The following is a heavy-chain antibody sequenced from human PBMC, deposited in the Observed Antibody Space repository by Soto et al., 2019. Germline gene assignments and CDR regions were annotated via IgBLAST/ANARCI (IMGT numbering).Heavy chain of an antibody. Sequence: EVQLAESGGGLVEPGGSLRLSCAGSGITLSNAWMNWVRQAAGKGLEWVGRIRSKGDGGATEYAAPVKGRFNFSRDDSENTLFLQMSALKPEDTGVYFCTSTRPGTNVFDIWGPGTMVIVSS. J-gene: IGHJ3*02. V-gene: IGHV3-15*01. CDR3: TSTRPGTNVFDI. CDR2: IRSKGDGGAT. D-gene: IGHD1-1*01. CDR1: GITLSNAW.